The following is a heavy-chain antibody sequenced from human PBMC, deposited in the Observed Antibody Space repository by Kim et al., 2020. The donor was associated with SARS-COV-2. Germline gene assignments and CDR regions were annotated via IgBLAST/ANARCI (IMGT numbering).Heavy chain of an antibody. CDR2: FDPEDGET. V-gene: IGHV1-24*01. D-gene: IGHD3-9*01. J-gene: IGHJ6*02. CDR3: ATVMTGYYRPVSLNYYYYGMDV. Sequence: ASVKVSCKVSGYTLTELSMHWVRQAPGKVLEWMGGFDPEDGETIYAQKFQGRVTMTEDTSTDTAYMELSSLRSEDTAVYYCATVMTGYYRPVSLNYYYYGMDVWGQGTTVTVSS. CDR1: GYTLTELS.